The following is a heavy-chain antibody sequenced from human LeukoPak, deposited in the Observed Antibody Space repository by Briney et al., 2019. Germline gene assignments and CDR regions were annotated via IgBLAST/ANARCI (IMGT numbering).Heavy chain of an antibody. J-gene: IGHJ6*03. CDR3: ARSSGEMATIDYYYYMDV. CDR2: IIPIFGSA. CDR1: EGTFSSFG. Sequence: SVKVSCRASEGTFSSFGIRWVRQAPGQGLEWMGGIIPIFGSANYAPKFQGRVTITADASTTTAYMELSRLRPEDTAVYYCARSSGEMATIDYYYYMDVWGIGTTVTVSS. D-gene: IGHD5-24*01. V-gene: IGHV1-69*13.